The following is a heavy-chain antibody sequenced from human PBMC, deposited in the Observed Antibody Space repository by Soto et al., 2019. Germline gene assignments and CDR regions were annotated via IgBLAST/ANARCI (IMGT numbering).Heavy chain of an antibody. Sequence: PGGSLRLSCAASGFTFSDYYMSWIRQAPGKGLEWVSYISSSSSYTNYADSVKGRFTISRDNAKNSLYLQMNSLRAEDTAVYYCARGDCSSTSFNTTYYGMDFWCQGTTVTVFS. CDR2: ISSSSSYT. CDR3: ARGDCSSTSFNTTYYGMDF. CDR1: GFTFSDYY. D-gene: IGHD2-2*01. V-gene: IGHV3-11*05. J-gene: IGHJ6*02.